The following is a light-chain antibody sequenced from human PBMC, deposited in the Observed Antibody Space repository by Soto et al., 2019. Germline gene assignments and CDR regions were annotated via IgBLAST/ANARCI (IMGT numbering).Light chain of an antibody. J-gene: IGKJ3*01. CDR2: AAS. CDR1: QDIGIY. CDR3: QQLSSYPVT. Sequence: IQLTQSPSSLSASVGDRVTITCRASQDIGIYLAWYQQKPGKAPNLLIYAASSLQRGVPSRFSGSGSGTDFTLTIRSLQPEDFATYHCQQLSSYPVTFGPGTKVDVK. V-gene: IGKV1-9*01.